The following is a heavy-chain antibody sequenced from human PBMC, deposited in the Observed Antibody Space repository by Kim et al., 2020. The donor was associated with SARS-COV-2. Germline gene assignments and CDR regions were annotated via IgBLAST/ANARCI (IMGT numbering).Heavy chain of an antibody. CDR1: GASISGYH. CDR3: ARRGYFDS. Sequence: SETLSLTCTVSGASISGYHWSLIRQSPEKPLEWIGKIYGSGSTSYNPSLKSRVTISVDTSKNQFSLKLDSVTAADTAVYYCARRGYFDSWGQGTLVTVSS. V-gene: IGHV4-59*08. J-gene: IGHJ4*02. CDR2: IYGSGST.